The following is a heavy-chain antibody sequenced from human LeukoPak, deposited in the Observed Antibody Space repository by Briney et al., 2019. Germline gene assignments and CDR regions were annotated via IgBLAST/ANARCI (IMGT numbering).Heavy chain of an antibody. V-gene: IGHV3-23*01. CDR1: GFTFSSYA. CDR2: ISGSGGST. CDR3: AKDFPLPRQYYDFWSGPDHDAFDI. Sequence: GGSLRLSCAASGFTFSSYAMSWVRQAPGKGLELVSAISGSGGSTYYADSVKGRFTISRDNSKNTLYLQMNSLRAEDTAVYYCAKDFPLPRQYYDFWSGPDHDAFDIWGQGTMVTVSS. J-gene: IGHJ3*02. D-gene: IGHD3-3*01.